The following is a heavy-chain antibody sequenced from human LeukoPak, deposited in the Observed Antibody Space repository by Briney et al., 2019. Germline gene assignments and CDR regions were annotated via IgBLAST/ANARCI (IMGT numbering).Heavy chain of an antibody. Sequence: GGSLRLSCAASGFTVSSNYMSWVRQAPGKGLEWVSVIYSGGSTYYADSVKGRFTISRHNSKNTLYLQMNSLRAEDTPEYYCARFGRIAARPADAFDIWGQGTMVTVSS. CDR2: IYSGGST. V-gene: IGHV3-53*04. J-gene: IGHJ3*02. CDR1: GFTVSSNY. D-gene: IGHD6-6*01. CDR3: ARFGRIAARPADAFDI.